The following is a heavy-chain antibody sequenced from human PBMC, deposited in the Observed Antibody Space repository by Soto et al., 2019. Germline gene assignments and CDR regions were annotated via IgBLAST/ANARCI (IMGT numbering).Heavy chain of an antibody. CDR2: VNAGNDNT. J-gene: IGHJ4*02. CDR1: GYTFTSYA. CDR3: ARDILFDY. Sequence: QVQLVQSGAEEKKPGASVKVSCKASGYTFTSYAMHWVRQAPGQRLEWMGWVNAGNDNTKYSQKFQGRVTITRDTSASTAYMELSSLRSEDTAVYCCARDILFDYWGQGTLVTVSS. D-gene: IGHD2-15*01. V-gene: IGHV1-3*05.